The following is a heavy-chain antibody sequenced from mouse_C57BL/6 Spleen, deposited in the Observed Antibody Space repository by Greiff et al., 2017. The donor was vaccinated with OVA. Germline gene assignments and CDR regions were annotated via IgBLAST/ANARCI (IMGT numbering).Heavy chain of an antibody. CDR1: GFTFSSYT. V-gene: IGHV5-9*01. CDR2: ISGGGGNT. CDR3: ARERYYDYLPFAY. J-gene: IGHJ3*01. D-gene: IGHD2-4*01. Sequence: EVHLVESGGGLVKPGGSLKLSCAASGFTFSSYTMSWVRQTPEKRLEWVATISGGGGNTYYPDSVKGRFTISRDNAKNTLYLQMSSLRSEDTALYYWARERYYDYLPFAYWGQGTLVTVSA.